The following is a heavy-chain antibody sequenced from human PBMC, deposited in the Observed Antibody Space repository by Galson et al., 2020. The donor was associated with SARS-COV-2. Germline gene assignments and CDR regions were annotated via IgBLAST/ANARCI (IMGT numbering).Heavy chain of an antibody. D-gene: IGHD2-15*01. Sequence: GESLKISCAASGFTFSSYAMNWFRQAPGGGLEWVSVINGSGGGTTTYADSVRGRFTISRDYSKDTLYLQMNSLRAEDTDVYYWAKYDQRGWWSRWGRGTLVTVSS. V-gene: IGHV3-23*01. CDR2: INGSGGGTT. J-gene: IGHJ4*02. CDR3: AKYDQRGWWSR. CDR1: GFTFSSYA.